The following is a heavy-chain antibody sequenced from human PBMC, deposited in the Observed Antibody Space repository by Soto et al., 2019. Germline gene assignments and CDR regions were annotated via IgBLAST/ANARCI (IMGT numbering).Heavy chain of an antibody. CDR3: AKSRDAYNFYFYYGMDV. CDR2: IWYDGSNK. Sequence: GGSLRLSRAASGFTFSSYGMHWVRQAPGKGLEWVAVIWYDGSNKYYADSVKGRFTISRDNSKNTLYLQVSSLRAEDTAVYYCAKSRDAYNFYFYYGMDVWGQGTTVTVSS. CDR1: GFTFSSYG. V-gene: IGHV3-30*02. J-gene: IGHJ6*02. D-gene: IGHD2-2*01.